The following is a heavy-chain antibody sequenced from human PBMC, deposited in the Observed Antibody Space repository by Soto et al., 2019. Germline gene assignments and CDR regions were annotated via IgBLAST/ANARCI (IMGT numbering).Heavy chain of an antibody. J-gene: IGHJ4*02. V-gene: IGHV3-23*01. Sequence: GGSLRLSCAASGFTLRPYSMNWVRQAPGEGLEWVSSISRTGDYIYYADSVKGRFTISRDNSKNTLYLQMNSLRAEDTAVYYCAKDRSSTSCYAFDYWGQGTLVTVSS. CDR2: ISRTGDYI. D-gene: IGHD2-2*01. CDR1: GFTLRPYS. CDR3: AKDRSSTSCYAFDY.